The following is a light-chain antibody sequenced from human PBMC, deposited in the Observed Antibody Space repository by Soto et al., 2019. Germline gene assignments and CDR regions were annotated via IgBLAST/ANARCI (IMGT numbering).Light chain of an antibody. CDR1: QSVSSSY. CDR3: QQYGSSPPNT. CDR2: GAS. V-gene: IGKV3-20*01. Sequence: EIVLTQSPGTLSLSPGERATLSCRASQSVSSSYLAWYQQKPGQAPRLLIYGASSRATGIPDRFSGSGSGTDFTLTISRLEPDDFAVYYGQQYGSSPPNTFGQGTKLEIK. J-gene: IGKJ2*01.